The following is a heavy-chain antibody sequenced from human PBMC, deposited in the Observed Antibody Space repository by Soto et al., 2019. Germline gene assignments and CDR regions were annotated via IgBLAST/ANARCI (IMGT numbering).Heavy chain of an antibody. CDR3: ARFFGNAFDI. V-gene: IGHV4-39*01. D-gene: IGHD3-16*01. J-gene: IGHJ3*02. CDR2: IYYDGST. CDR1: VVSISSSSFN. Sequence: SETLSLTCSFSVVSISSSSFNCDWIRQPPGKGLEWIGTIYYDGSTDYNPSLKSRAIISVDTSKNEFSLKLTSVTAADTAVYYCARFFGNAFDILGHGTVVIVSS.